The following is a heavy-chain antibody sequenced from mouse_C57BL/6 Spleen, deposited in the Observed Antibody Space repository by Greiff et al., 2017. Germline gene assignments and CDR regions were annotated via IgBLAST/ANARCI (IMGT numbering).Heavy chain of an antibody. Sequence: QVQLKESGPELVKPGASVKISCKASGYAFSSSWMNWVKQRPGKGLEWIGRIYPGDGDTNYNGKFKGKATLTADKSSSTAYMQLSSLTSEDSAVYFCARNYGSGYWYFDVWGTGTTVTVS. CDR2: IYPGDGDT. CDR1: GYAFSSSW. D-gene: IGHD1-1*01. CDR3: ARNYGSGYWYFDV. V-gene: IGHV1-82*01. J-gene: IGHJ1*03.